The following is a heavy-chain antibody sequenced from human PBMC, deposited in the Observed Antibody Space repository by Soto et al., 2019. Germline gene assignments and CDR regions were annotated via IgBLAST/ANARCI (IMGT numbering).Heavy chain of an antibody. CDR3: ARLRHRLDKYLDS. Sequence: QVQLQESGPGLVKPSETLSLMCTVSDDSIRTYYWSWIRQPPGKGLEWIGNIYYSGTTNYNPSLMSRVTISVDTSKNPFSLKLSSVTAADTAVYYCARLRHRLDKYLDSWGQGTLVIVSS. CDR1: DDSIRTYY. V-gene: IGHV4-59*08. D-gene: IGHD2-2*03. J-gene: IGHJ4*02. CDR2: IYYSGTT.